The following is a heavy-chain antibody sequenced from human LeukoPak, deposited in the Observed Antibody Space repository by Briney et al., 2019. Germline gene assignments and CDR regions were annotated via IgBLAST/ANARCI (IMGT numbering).Heavy chain of an antibody. Sequence: PGGSLRLSCAASGFTFSNHAMSWVRQAPGKGLEWVSTISGSGGSTYYADSVKGRFTISRDNSKNTLYLQINSLRAEDTALYYCAKGEDSSGWYPSYFDYWGQGTLDTVSS. J-gene: IGHJ4*02. CDR2: ISGSGGST. CDR3: AKGEDSSGWYPSYFDY. V-gene: IGHV3-23*01. CDR1: GFTFSNHA. D-gene: IGHD6-19*01.